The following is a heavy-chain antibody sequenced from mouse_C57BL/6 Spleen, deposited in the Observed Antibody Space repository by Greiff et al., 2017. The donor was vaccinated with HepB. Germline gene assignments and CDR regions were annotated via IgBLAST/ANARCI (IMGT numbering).Heavy chain of an antibody. CDR2: INPGSGGT. V-gene: IGHV1-54*01. CDR1: GYAFTNYL. Sequence: QVQLQQSGAELVRPGTSVKVSCKASGYAFTNYLIEWVKQRPGQGLEWIGVINPGSGGTNYNEKFKGKATLTADKSSSTAYMQLSSLTSEDSAVYFWAREEASYYYGSSQFAYWGQGTLVTVSA. CDR3: AREEASYYYGSSQFAY. D-gene: IGHD1-1*01. J-gene: IGHJ3*01.